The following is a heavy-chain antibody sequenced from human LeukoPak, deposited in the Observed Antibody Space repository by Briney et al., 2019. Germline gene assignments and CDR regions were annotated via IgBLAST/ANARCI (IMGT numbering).Heavy chain of an antibody. D-gene: IGHD3-10*01. Sequence: PGGSLRLSCAASGFTFSSHGMSWVRQAPGKGLEWVSTISGSGDYTYYADSVKGRFTISGDNSKNTLYLQMNSLRAEDTAVYYCAKVTYGSGTYGAFDSWGQGTLVTVSS. V-gene: IGHV3-23*01. CDR1: GFTFSSHG. J-gene: IGHJ4*02. CDR3: AKVTYGSGTYGAFDS. CDR2: ISGSGDYT.